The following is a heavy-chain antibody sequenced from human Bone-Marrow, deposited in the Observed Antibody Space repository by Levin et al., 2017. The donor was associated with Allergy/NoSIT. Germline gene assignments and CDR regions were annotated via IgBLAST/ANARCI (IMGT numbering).Heavy chain of an antibody. D-gene: IGHD3-3*01. V-gene: IGHV1-18*01. CDR1: GYTFTFYG. Sequence: ASVKVSCKASGYTFTFYGISWVRQAPGQGLEWMGWISPYNGDTNYAQKLQGRVTMTTDTSTNIAYMELRSLRSDDTAAYYCARENAGPSDLWSGYRGFDYWGQGTLVTVSS. CDR2: ISPYNGDT. CDR3: ARENAGPSDLWSGYRGFDY. J-gene: IGHJ4*02.